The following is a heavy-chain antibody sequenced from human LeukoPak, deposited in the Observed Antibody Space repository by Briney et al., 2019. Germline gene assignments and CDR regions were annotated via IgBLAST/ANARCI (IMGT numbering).Heavy chain of an antibody. CDR2: INYSGST. CDR3: ARLNSPYSIVSDY. CDR1: GGSISSSAYY. J-gene: IGHJ4*02. Sequence: SETLSLTCTVSGGSISSSAYYWGWIRQPPGKGLEWIGSINYSGSTYYNPSLKSRVTISVDTSKNQFSLKLSSVTAADTAVYYCARLNSPYSIVSDYWGQGTLVTVSS. D-gene: IGHD4-11*01. V-gene: IGHV4-39*01.